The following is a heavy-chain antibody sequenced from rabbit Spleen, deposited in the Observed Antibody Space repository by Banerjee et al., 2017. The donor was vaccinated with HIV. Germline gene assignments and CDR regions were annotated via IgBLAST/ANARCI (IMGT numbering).Heavy chain of an antibody. J-gene: IGHJ3*01. V-gene: IGHV1S45*01. Sequence: QVQLVESGGGLVQPGGSLKLSCTASGFSFSTSYYMCWVRQAPGKGLEWIACIYGGGSGRTYYASWAKGRFTISKTSSTTVTLQMTSLTAADTATYFCARVPDNGHYQFSRLDLWGPGTLVTVS. D-gene: IGHD1-1*01. CDR2: IYGGGSGRT. CDR1: GFSFSTSYY. CDR3: ARVPDNGHYQFSRLDL.